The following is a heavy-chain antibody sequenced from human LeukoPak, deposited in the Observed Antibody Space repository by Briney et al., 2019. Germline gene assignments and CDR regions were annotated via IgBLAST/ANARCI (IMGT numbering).Heavy chain of an antibody. D-gene: IGHD1-7*01. CDR2: MNPNSGNT. CDR1: GYTFTSYD. J-gene: IGHJ3*02. Sequence: ASVKVSCKASGYTFTSYDINWVRQATGQGLEWMGWMNPNSGNTGYAQKFQGRVTMTRNTSISTAYMELSSLRSEDTAVYYCARANKLELDAFDIWGQGTMVTVSS. CDR3: ARANKLELDAFDI. V-gene: IGHV1-8*01.